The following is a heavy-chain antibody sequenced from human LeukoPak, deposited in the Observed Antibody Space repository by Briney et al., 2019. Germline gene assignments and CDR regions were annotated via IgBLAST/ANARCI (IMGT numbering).Heavy chain of an antibody. Sequence: GGSLRLSCGASGFTFSSHWMSWVRQTPGKGLEWVAKIRYDGNEKLFVDSVKGRFTISRDNARNSLFLQMDSLRAEDTAVYYCARHMRMEVAGTTRHPMDVWGQGTTVTVSS. V-gene: IGHV3-7*03. CDR1: GFTFSSHW. J-gene: IGHJ6*02. CDR3: ARHMRMEVAGTTRHPMDV. D-gene: IGHD6-19*01. CDR2: IRYDGNEK.